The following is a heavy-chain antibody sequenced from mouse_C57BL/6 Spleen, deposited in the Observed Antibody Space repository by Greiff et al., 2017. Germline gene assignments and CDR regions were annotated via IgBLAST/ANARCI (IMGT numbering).Heavy chain of an antibody. D-gene: IGHD1-1*01. Sequence: QLQQSGPELVKPGASVKISCKASGYTFTDYYMNWVKQSHGKSLEWIGDINPNNGGTSYNQKFKGKATLTVDKSSSTAYMELRSLTSEDSAVYYCARGSSYYAMDYWGQGTSVTVSS. CDR1: GYTFTDYY. V-gene: IGHV1-26*01. CDR2: INPNNGGT. J-gene: IGHJ4*01. CDR3: ARGSSYYAMDY.